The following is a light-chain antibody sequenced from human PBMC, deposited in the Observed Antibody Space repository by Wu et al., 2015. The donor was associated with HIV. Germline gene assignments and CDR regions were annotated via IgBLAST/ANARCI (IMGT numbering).Light chain of an antibody. V-gene: IGKV1-12*01. Sequence: DIQLSQSPSFVSSSVGDRVIITCRATQDISSWLAWYQMKPDKAPQLLISAASTLQSGVPSRFSGSRSGREFTLTINNLQPEDIATYYCQQCHSFPLTFGGGPRWXSN. CDR3: QQCHSFPLT. CDR1: QDISSW. J-gene: IGKJ4*01. CDR2: AAS.